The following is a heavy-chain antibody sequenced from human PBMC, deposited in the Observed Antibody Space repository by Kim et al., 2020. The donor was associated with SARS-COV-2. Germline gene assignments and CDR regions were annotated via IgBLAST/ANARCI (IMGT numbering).Heavy chain of an antibody. J-gene: IGHJ4*02. D-gene: IGHD3-22*01. CDR1: GGSISSGSYY. V-gene: IGHV4-61*02. Sequence: SETLSLTCTVSGGSISSGSYYWSWIRQPAGKGLEWIGRIYTSGSTNYNPSLKSRVTISVDTSKNQFSLKLSSVTAADTAVYYCARGLYYYDSSGYYSFYFDYWGQGTLVTVSS. CDR2: IYTSGST. CDR3: ARGLYYYDSSGYYSFYFDY.